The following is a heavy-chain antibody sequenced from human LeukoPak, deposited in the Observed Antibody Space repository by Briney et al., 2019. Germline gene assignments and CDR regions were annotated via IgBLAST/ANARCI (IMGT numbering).Heavy chain of an antibody. CDR2: INHSGST. J-gene: IGHJ4*02. CDR3: ARGSGVYSSGWYDFDY. Sequence: SETLSLTCAVYGGSFSGYYWSWIRQPPGKGLEWIGEINHSGSTNYNPSLKSRVTISVDTSKNQFSLKLSSVTAADTAVYYCARGSGVYSSGWYDFDYWGQGTLVTVSS. V-gene: IGHV4-34*01. CDR1: GGSFSGYY. D-gene: IGHD6-19*01.